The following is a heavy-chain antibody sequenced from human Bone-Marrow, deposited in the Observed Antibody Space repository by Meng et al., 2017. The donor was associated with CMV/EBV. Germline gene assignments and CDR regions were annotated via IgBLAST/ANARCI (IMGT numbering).Heavy chain of an antibody. CDR3: ARESVIWQLRAAFDI. CDR2: ISSSGSTI. CDR1: GFTFSSYE. J-gene: IGHJ3*02. Sequence: SCKASGFTFSSYEMNWVRQAPGKGLEWVSYISSSGSTIYYADSVKGRFTISRDNAKNSLYLQMNSLRAEDTAVYYCARESVIWQLRAAFDIWGQGTMVTVSS. D-gene: IGHD2-15*01. V-gene: IGHV3-48*03.